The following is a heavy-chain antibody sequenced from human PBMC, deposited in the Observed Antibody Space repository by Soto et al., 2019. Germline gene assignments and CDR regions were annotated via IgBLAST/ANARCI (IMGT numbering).Heavy chain of an antibody. CDR2: MNPNSGNT. V-gene: IGHV1-8*01. J-gene: IGHJ6*02. Sequence: QVQLVQSGAEVKKPGASVKVSCKASGYTFSSYDINWVRQASGQGLEWMGWMNPNSGNTGYAQKFQGRVTMTRSTSRSTAYMELSSLRSEDTVVYYCARVAVYYGMDVWGQGTTVTVSS. CDR3: ARVAVYYGMDV. CDR1: GYTFSSYD.